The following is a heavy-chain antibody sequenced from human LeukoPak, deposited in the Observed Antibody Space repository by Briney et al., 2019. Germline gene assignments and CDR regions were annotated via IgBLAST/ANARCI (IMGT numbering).Heavy chain of an antibody. D-gene: IGHD6-19*01. Sequence: SSVKVSCKASGYTFTSYGISWVRQAPGQGLEWMGGIIPIFGTANYAQKFQGRVTITADESTSTAYMELSSLRSEDTAVYYCARGRMAGTYVFDYWGQGTLVTVSS. J-gene: IGHJ4*02. V-gene: IGHV1-69*13. CDR3: ARGRMAGTYVFDY. CDR1: GYTFTSYG. CDR2: IIPIFGTA.